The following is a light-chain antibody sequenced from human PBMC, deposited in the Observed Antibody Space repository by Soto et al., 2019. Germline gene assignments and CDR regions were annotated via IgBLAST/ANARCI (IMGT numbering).Light chain of an antibody. CDR2: GAS. V-gene: IGKV3-20*01. J-gene: IGKJ2*01. Sequence: EIVLTQSPDTLSLSPGERATFSCRATQSITNKYVAWYQQKAGQAPRLLIYGASTRATGIPDRFRGSGSGTDFTLSITRLEPEDFAAYYCHQYLDSPNTFGQGTNLEIK. CDR3: HQYLDSPNT. CDR1: QSITNKY.